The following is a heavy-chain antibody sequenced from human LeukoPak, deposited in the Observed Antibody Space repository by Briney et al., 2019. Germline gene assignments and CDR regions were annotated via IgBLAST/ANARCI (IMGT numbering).Heavy chain of an antibody. CDR1: GGSFSGYY. J-gene: IGHJ4*02. CDR2: INHSGST. V-gene: IGHV4-34*01. D-gene: IGHD3-9*01. Sequence: KASETLSLTCAVYGGSFSGYYWSWIRQPPGKGLEWIGEINHSGSTNYNPSLKSRVTISEDTSKNQFSLKLSSVTAADTAVYYCARATYDILTGYYFDYWGQGTLVTVSS. CDR3: ARATYDILTGYYFDY.